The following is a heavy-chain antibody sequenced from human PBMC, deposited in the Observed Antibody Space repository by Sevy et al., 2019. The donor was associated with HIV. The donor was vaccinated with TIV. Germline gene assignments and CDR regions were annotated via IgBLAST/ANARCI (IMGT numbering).Heavy chain of an antibody. CDR1: GFTFSSYA. CDR2: ISYDGSNK. Sequence: GGSLRLSCAASGFTFSSYAMYWVRQAPGKGLEWVAVISYDGSNKYYADSVKGRFTISRDNSKNTLYLQMNSLRAEDTAVYYCARATGIAAAGTGYFDYWGQGTLVTVSS. D-gene: IGHD6-13*01. CDR3: ARATGIAAAGTGYFDY. J-gene: IGHJ4*02. V-gene: IGHV3-30-3*01.